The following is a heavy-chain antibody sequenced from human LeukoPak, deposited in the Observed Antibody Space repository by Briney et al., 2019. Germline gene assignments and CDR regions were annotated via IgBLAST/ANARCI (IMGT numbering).Heavy chain of an antibody. Sequence: PGRSLRFSCAASGFIFSSYAMHWVRQAPGKGLEWGADISYDGSNKYYADSVKGRFTISRDNSTNTLYLQMNSLRAEDTAVYYCARDRKQITSGSPRSYYYGMDGWGQGTTVTVSS. D-gene: IGHD1-26*01. CDR3: ARDRKQITSGSPRSYYYGMDG. CDR1: GFIFSSYA. J-gene: IGHJ6*02. V-gene: IGHV3-30-3*01. CDR2: ISYDGSNK.